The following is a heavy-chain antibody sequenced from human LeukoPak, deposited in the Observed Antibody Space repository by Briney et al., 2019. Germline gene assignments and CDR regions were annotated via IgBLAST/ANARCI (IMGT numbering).Heavy chain of an antibody. J-gene: IGHJ4*01. CDR1: GFTFSSYA. CDR3: ARDARDGYGGNPFDY. D-gene: IGHD4-23*01. Sequence: GGSLRLSCAASGFTFSSYAMYWVRQAPGKGLEWVSVIRGSGRTTYYADSVKGRFTISRDNSKNTLYLQMNSLRAEDTAVYYCARDARDGYGGNPFDYXXXGTLVTVSS. V-gene: IGHV3-23*01. CDR2: IRGSGRTT.